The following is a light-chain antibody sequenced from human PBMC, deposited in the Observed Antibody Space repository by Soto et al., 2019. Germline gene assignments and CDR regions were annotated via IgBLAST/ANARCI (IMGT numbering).Light chain of an antibody. CDR2: GAS. Sequence: EIVLTQSPGTLSLSPGEGATLSCRASQSVSSSYIAWYQQRPGQTPSLLIYGASTRATGIPARFSGSGSGTDFSLIISSLEPEDFAVYYCQQRSNWPLTFGGGTKVDIK. J-gene: IGKJ4*01. V-gene: IGKV3D-20*02. CDR3: QQRSNWPLT. CDR1: QSVSSSY.